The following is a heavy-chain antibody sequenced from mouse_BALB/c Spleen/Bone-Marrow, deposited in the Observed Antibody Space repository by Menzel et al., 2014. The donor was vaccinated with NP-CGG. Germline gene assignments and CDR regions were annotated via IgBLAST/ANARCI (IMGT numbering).Heavy chain of an antibody. J-gene: IGHJ2*01. V-gene: IGHV14-3*02. CDR1: GFNIKDTY. D-gene: IGHD1-1*01. CDR3: ASYVYGYYFDY. CDR2: IDPANVNT. Sequence: VQLQQSGAELVKPGASVKLSCTASGFNIKDTYMHWVKQRPEQGLEWIGRIDPANVNTKYDPKFQGKATITADTSSNTAYPQLSSLTSEDTAVYYCASYVYGYYFDYWGQGTTLTVSS.